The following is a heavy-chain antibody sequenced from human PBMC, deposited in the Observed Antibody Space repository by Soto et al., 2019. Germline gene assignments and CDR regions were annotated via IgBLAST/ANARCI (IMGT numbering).Heavy chain of an antibody. CDR1: GGSISSGGSY. CDR3: ARAGSSGYYKFED. V-gene: IGHV4-31*03. J-gene: IGHJ4*02. Sequence: QVQLQESGPGLVKPSQTLSLTCIVSGGSISSGGSYWSWIRHHPGKGLEWIGYIYYSGSTYYNPSLKSRVNISVDTSKKQFSLKLSSVTAADTAVYYCARAGSSGYYKFEDWGQGTLVTVSS. D-gene: IGHD3-22*01. CDR2: IYYSGST.